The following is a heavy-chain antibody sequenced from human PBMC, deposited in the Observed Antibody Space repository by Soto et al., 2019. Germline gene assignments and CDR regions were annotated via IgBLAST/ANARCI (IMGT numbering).Heavy chain of an antibody. CDR1: GGTFSSYT. J-gene: IGHJ6*03. CDR2: IIPILGIA. CDR3: ARDQGRRGYSGYDLPYYMDV. Sequence: ASVKVSCKASGGTFSSYTISWVRQAPGQGLEWMGRIIPILGIANYAQKFQGRVTITADKSTSTAYMELSSLRSEDTAVYYCARDQGRRGYSGYDLPYYMDVWGKGTTVTVSS. D-gene: IGHD5-12*01. V-gene: IGHV1-69*04.